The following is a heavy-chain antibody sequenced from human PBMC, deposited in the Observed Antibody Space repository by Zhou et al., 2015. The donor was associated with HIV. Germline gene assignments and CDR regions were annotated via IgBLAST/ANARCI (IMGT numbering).Heavy chain of an antibody. Sequence: QVQLVQSGTEVKKPGSSVKISCKTSGGTFSGSEISWVRQVPGQGLEWMGGITPIFAIVNYAQKFRGRVTITADEYTSIAYMELSSLRSEDTAVYYCAVLSRDGYNYGREPYWGQGTLVTVSS. D-gene: IGHD5-24*01. CDR2: ITPIFAIV. V-gene: IGHV1-69*01. CDR1: GGTFSGSE. J-gene: IGHJ4*02. CDR3: AVLSRDGYNYGREPY.